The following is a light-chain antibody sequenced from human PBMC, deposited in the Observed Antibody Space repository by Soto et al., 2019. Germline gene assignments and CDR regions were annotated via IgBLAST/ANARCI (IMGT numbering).Light chain of an antibody. V-gene: IGKV3-15*01. CDR1: QNIYSN. J-gene: IGKJ1*01. CDR3: LQYHNLWA. Sequence: IVLTQSPATLPPSLREXSAFSFRASQNIYSNIAWYQQRPGQAPRLLIYRASTRATGVPARFSGSGSGTEFTLTISSLQSEDFAVYSCLQYHNLWAFGQGTKVDIK. CDR2: RAS.